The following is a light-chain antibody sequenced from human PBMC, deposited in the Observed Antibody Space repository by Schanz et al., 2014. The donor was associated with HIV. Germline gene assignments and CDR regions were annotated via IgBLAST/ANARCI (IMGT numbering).Light chain of an antibody. V-gene: IGLV1-44*01. CDR1: SSNIGNNY. CDR2: SNN. CDR3: AVWDDSLNAWV. J-gene: IGLJ3*02. Sequence: QSVLTQPPSVSAAPGQKVTISCSGSSSNIGNNYVSWYQQLPGTAPKLLIYSNNQRPSGVPDRFSGSKSGTSASLAISGLQSEDEADYYCAVWDDSLNAWVFGGGTKLTVL.